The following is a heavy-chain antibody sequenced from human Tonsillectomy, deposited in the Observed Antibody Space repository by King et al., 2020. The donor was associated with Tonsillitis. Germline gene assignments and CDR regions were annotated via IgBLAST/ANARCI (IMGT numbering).Heavy chain of an antibody. CDR2: IKSKTDDGTT. V-gene: IGHV3-15*01. D-gene: IGHD1-26*01. J-gene: IGHJ6*02. CDR1: GFTFINAW. Sequence: VQLVESGGGLVKPGGSLRLSCAASGFTFINAWMNWVRQAPGKGLEWVGRIKSKTDDGTTDYAAPVKGRFTISRDDSRNTLYLQMNSLKTEDTAVYYCTTQGPYSGSYWFYGMDVWGQGATVTVSS. CDR3: TTQGPYSGSYWFYGMDV.